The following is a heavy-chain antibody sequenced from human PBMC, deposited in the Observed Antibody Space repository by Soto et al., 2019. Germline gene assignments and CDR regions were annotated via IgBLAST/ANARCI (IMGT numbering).Heavy chain of an antibody. CDR1: GFTFSSYG. Sequence: PGGSLRLSCAASGFTFSSYGMHWVRQAPGKGLEWVAVISYDGSNKYYADSVKGRFTISRDNSKNTLYLQMNSLRAEDTAVYYCATGLYSSGWFKGSGMDVWGQGTTVTVSS. V-gene: IGHV3-30*03. CDR3: ATGLYSSGWFKGSGMDV. D-gene: IGHD6-19*01. CDR2: ISYDGSNK. J-gene: IGHJ6*02.